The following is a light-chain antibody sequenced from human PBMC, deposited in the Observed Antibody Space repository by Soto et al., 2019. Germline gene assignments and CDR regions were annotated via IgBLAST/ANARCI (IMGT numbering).Light chain of an antibody. V-gene: IGLV2-14*03. Sequence: QSALTQSASVSGSLGQSISISCTGTSSDVGGYDYVCWYQQHPGKAPRLMIYDVSNRPSGVSNRFSGSKSGNTASLTISGLQAEDEADYYCSSYTSTYTVIFGGGTKLTVL. CDR1: SSDVGGYDY. J-gene: IGLJ2*01. CDR2: DVS. CDR3: SSYTSTYTVI.